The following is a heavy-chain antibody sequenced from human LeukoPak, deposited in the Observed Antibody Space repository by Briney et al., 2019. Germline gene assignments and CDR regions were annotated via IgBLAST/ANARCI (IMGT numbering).Heavy chain of an antibody. V-gene: IGHV3-53*01. CDR2: IYSGGGT. CDR3: AKERGLVAGYAFDI. J-gene: IGHJ3*02. D-gene: IGHD6-19*01. CDR1: GFTVSNKY. Sequence: PGGSLRLSCAASGFTVSNKYMSWVRQAPGKGLEWVSVIYSGGGTFYADSVKGRFSISRDNSKNTLFLQMDSLRAEDTAIYYCAKERGLVAGYAFDIWGQGTMVTVSS.